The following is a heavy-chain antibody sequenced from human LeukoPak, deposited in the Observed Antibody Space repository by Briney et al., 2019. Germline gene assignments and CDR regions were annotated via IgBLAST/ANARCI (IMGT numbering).Heavy chain of an antibody. CDR3: ARVEMATISLDY. V-gene: IGHV4-59*08. Sequence: SETLSLTCTLSGGSISSYYWSCLRQPPGKGLEWIGYIYYSGSTNYNPSLKSRVTISVDTSKNQFSLKLSSVTAADTAVYYCARVEMATISLDYWGQGTLVTVSS. CDR2: IYYSGST. CDR1: GGSISSYY. J-gene: IGHJ4*02. D-gene: IGHD5-24*01.